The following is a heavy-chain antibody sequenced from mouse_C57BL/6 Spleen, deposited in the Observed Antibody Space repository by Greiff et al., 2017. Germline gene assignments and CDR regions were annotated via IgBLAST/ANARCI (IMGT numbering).Heavy chain of an antibody. CDR1: GFTFSSYG. D-gene: IGHD2-1*01. J-gene: IGHJ2*01. V-gene: IGHV5-6*01. CDR3: ARQIYYGNPYYFDY. CDR2: ISSGGSYT. Sequence: EVQGVESGGDLVKPGGSLKLSCAASGFTFSSYGMSWVRQTPDKRLEWVATISSGGSYTYYPDSVKGRFTISRDNAKNTLYLQMSSLKSEDTAMYYCARQIYYGNPYYFDYWGQGTTLTVSS.